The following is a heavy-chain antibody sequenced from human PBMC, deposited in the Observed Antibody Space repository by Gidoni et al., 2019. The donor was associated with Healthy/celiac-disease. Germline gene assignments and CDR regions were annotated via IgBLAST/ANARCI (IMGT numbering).Heavy chain of an antibody. D-gene: IGHD2-21*02. V-gene: IGHV3-23*01. CDR1: GLTFSSYA. Sequence: EVQLLESGGGLVQPGGSLRLSWTASGLTFSSYAMSWVRQAPGKGLEWVSAISGSGGSTYYADSVKGRFTISRDNSKNTLYLQMNSLRAEDTAVYYCATDSTYCGGDCYYLWGQGTLVTVSS. CDR3: ATDSTYCGGDCYYL. J-gene: IGHJ4*02. CDR2: ISGSGGST.